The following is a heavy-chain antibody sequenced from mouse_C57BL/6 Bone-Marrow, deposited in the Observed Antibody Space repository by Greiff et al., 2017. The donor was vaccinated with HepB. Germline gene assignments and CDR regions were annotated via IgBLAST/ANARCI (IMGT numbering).Heavy chain of an antibody. CDR1: GYTFTDYY. Sequence: QVQLQQSGAELVRPGASVKLSCKASGYTFTDYYINWVKQRPGQGLEWIARIYPGSGNTYYNEKFKGKATLTAAKSSSTAYMQLSSLTSEDSAVYFCARSRKSPGHYGNGDYWGQGTSVTVSS. J-gene: IGHJ4*01. D-gene: IGHD2-1*01. CDR3: ARSRKSPGHYGNGDY. V-gene: IGHV1-76*01. CDR2: IYPGSGNT.